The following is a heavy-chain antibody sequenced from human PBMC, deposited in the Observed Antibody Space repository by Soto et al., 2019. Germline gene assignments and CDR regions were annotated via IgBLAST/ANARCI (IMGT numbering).Heavy chain of an antibody. CDR3: ARVVGDSDYDFWSGPMAWFDP. V-gene: IGHV1-18*01. D-gene: IGHD3-3*01. Sequence: ASVKVSCKASGYTFTSYGISWVRHAPGQGLEWMGWISAYNGNTNYAQKLQGRVTMTTDTSTSTAYMELRSLRSDDTAVYYCARVVGDSDYDFWSGPMAWFDPWGQGTPVTVSS. J-gene: IGHJ5*02. CDR1: GYTFTSYG. CDR2: ISAYNGNT.